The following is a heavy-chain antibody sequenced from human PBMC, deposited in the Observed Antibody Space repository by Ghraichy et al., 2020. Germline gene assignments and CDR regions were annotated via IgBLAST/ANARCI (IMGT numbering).Heavy chain of an antibody. D-gene: IGHD4-17*01. Sequence: GESLRLSCAASGFTFSSYGMHWVRQAPGKGLEWVAVIWYDGSNKYYADSVKGRFTISRDNSKNTLYLQMNSLRAEDTAVYYCARGSRVYGDYVDFFDYWGQGTLVTVSS. CDR1: GFTFSSYG. V-gene: IGHV3-33*01. CDR3: ARGSRVYGDYVDFFDY. CDR2: IWYDGSNK. J-gene: IGHJ4*02.